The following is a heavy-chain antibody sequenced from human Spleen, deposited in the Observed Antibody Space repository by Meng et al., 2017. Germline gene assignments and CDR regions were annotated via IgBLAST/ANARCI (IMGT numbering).Heavy chain of an antibody. CDR2: IHPNSGCT. J-gene: IGHJ6*02. Sequence: ASVNVSCKASGYTFTCCYMYWVRQPPGQGLEWMGWIHPNSGCTNYAQKLQGRVTMTRDTSISTAYMELSRLRSDDTAVYYCARDSSNSSGWYSGLRYYYYDGMDVWGQGTTVTVSS. CDR1: GYTFTCCY. D-gene: IGHD6-19*01. V-gene: IGHV1-2*02. CDR3: ARDSSNSSGWYSGLRYYYYDGMDV.